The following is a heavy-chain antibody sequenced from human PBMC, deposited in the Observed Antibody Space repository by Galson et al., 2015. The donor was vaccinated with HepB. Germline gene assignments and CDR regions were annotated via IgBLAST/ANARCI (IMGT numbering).Heavy chain of an antibody. CDR2: IIPIFGTA. D-gene: IGHD2-15*01. CDR1: GGTFSSYA. V-gene: IGHV1-69*13. Sequence: SVKVSCKASGGTFSSYAISWVRQAPGQGLEWMGGIIPIFGTANYAQKFQGRVTITADESTSTAYMELSSLRSEDTAVYYCARGGTYCSGGSCYSRGYFDYWGQGTLVTVSS. CDR3: ARGGTYCSGGSCYSRGYFDY. J-gene: IGHJ4*02.